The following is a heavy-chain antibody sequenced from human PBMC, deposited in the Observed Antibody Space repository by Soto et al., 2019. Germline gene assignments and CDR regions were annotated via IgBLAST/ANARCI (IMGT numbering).Heavy chain of an antibody. J-gene: IGHJ4*02. Sequence: SETLSLTCTVSGGSISSGGSYWGWIRQPPGKGLEWIGYIYYSGNTYFNPSLKSRVTLSVDTSKNQFSLNLGSVTAADTAVYYCVRYCSTTKCPFDYWGQGTLVTVSS. V-gene: IGHV4-30-4*01. CDR3: VRYCSTTKCPFDY. CDR1: GGSISSGGSY. D-gene: IGHD2-2*01. CDR2: IYYSGNT.